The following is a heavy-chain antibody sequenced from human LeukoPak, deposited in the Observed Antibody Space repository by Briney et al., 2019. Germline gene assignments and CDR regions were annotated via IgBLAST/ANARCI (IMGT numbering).Heavy chain of an antibody. CDR1: GYTFTGYY. CDR2: INPNSGGT. V-gene: IGHV1-2*02. Sequence: ASVEVSCKASGYTFTGYYMHWVRQAPGQGLEWMGWINPNSGGTNYAQKFQGRVTMTRDTSISTAYMELSRLRSDDTAVYYCARGHDYGDPVDYWGQGTLVTVSS. D-gene: IGHD4-17*01. J-gene: IGHJ4*02. CDR3: ARGHDYGDPVDY.